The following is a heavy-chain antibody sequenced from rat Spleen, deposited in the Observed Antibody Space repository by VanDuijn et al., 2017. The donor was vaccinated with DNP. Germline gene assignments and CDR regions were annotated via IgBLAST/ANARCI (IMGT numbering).Heavy chain of an antibody. J-gene: IGHJ3*01. Sequence: EVQLVESGGGLVQPGRSLKLSCAASGFTFSNYGMAWVRQAPTKGLEWVATISYDGSSTYYRDSVKGRFTISRDNAKSILYLQMDSLRSEDTATYYCARQGRDWGQGTLVTVSS. CDR2: ISYDGSST. V-gene: IGHV5-29*01. CDR1: GFTFSNYG. CDR3: ARQGRD.